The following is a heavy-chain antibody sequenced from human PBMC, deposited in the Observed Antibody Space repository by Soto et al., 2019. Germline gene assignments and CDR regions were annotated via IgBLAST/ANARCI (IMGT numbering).Heavy chain of an antibody. CDR2: IYYSGST. Sequence: SETLSLTCTVSGGSISSYYWSWIRQPPGKGLEWIGYIYYSGSTNYNPSLKSRVTISVDTSKNQFSLKLSSVTAADTAVYYCARLGTTGTIDYWGQGTLVTVSS. CDR1: GGSISSYY. CDR3: ARLGTTGTIDY. J-gene: IGHJ4*02. D-gene: IGHD1-1*01. V-gene: IGHV4-59*08.